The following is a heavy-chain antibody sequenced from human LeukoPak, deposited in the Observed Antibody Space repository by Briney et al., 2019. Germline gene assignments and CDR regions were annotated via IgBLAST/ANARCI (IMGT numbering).Heavy chain of an antibody. Sequence: GASVKVSCKASGYTFTSYAMNWVRQAPGQGLEWMGWINTNTGNPTYAQGFTGRFVFSLDTSVSTAYLQISSLKAEDTAVYYCASPGPVYADRMIDYWGQGTLVTVSS. V-gene: IGHV7-4-1*02. CDR3: ASPGPVYADRMIDY. D-gene: IGHD2-8*01. CDR2: INTNTGNP. CDR1: GYTFTSYA. J-gene: IGHJ4*02.